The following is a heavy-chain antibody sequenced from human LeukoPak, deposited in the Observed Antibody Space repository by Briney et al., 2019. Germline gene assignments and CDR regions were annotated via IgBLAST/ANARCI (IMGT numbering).Heavy chain of an antibody. CDR3: ARDLGSSGWDNWFDP. D-gene: IGHD6-19*01. J-gene: IGHJ5*02. V-gene: IGHV1-2*02. CDR2: INPNSGGT. Sequence: ASVKVSCKASGYTFTGYYMHWVRQAPGQGLEWMGWINPNSGGTNYAQKFQGRVTMTGDTSISTAYMELSRLRSDDTAVYYCARDLGSSGWDNWFDPWGQGTLVTVSS. CDR1: GYTFTGYY.